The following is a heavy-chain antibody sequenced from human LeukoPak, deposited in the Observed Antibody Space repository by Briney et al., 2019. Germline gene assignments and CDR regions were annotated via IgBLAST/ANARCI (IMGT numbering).Heavy chain of an antibody. CDR2: IKHSGST. V-gene: IGHV4-34*01. CDR3: ARKVVVVPAAILRPKRAEYFQH. Sequence: KPSETLSLTCAVYGGSFSGYYWSWIRQPPGKGLERIGEIKHSGSTNYNPSLKSRVTISVDTSKNQFSLKLSSVTAADTAVYYCARKVVVVPAAILRPKRAEYFQHWGQGTLVTVSS. J-gene: IGHJ1*01. CDR1: GGSFSGYY. D-gene: IGHD2-2*01.